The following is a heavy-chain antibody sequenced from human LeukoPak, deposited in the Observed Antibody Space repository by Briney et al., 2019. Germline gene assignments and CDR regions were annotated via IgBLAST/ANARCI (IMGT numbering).Heavy chain of an antibody. Sequence: PGGSLRLSCAVSGFTFSDHYMTWVRQAPGKGLEYISYLRNRGSDIFYADSVKRRFSISRDNAKNSLYLQINSLRVEDTTMYYWARGHWGLDYWGQGTLVTVSA. D-gene: IGHD7-27*01. V-gene: IGHV3-11*01. CDR2: LRNRGSDI. J-gene: IGHJ4*02. CDR1: GFTFSDHY. CDR3: ARGHWGLDY.